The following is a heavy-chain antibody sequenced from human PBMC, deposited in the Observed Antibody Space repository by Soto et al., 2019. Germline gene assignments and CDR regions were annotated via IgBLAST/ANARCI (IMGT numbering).Heavy chain of an antibody. V-gene: IGHV3-15*01. CDR3: TTYHYYGSEKGVYLYFDY. J-gene: IGHJ4*02. CDR2: IKSKTDGGTT. Sequence: PGGSLRLSCAASGFTFSNAWMSWVRQAPGKGLEWVGRIKSKTDGGTTDYAAPVKGRFTISRDDSKNTLYLQMNSLKTEDTAVYYCTTYHYYGSEKGVYLYFDYWGQGTLVTVSS. D-gene: IGHD3-10*01. CDR1: GFTFSNAW.